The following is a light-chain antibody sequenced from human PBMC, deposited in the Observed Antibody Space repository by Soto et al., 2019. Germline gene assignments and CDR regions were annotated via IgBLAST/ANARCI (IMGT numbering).Light chain of an antibody. J-gene: IGKJ2*01. CDR3: QQYDSFSPYT. Sequence: DIQMTQSPSTLSASVGDRVTITCRASQSISNWLAWYQQKPGKAPKLLMYDASSLESGVPSRFSGSGSGTEFTLTISSLQPDDFATYYCQQYDSFSPYTFGQGTKLEI. CDR2: DAS. V-gene: IGKV1-5*01. CDR1: QSISNW.